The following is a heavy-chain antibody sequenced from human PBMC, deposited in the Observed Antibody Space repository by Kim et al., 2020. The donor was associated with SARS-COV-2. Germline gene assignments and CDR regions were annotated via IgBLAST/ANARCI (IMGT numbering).Heavy chain of an antibody. J-gene: IGHJ4*02. Sequence: SETLSLTCAVSGGSISSSNWWSWVRQPPGKGLEWIGEIYHSGSTNYNPSLKSRVTISVDKSKNQFSLKLSSVTAADTAVYYCAVYCSSTSKPAGRFDYWGQGTLVTVSS. D-gene: IGHD2-2*01. CDR2: IYHSGST. V-gene: IGHV4-4*02. CDR3: AVYCSSTSKPAGRFDY. CDR1: GGSISSSNW.